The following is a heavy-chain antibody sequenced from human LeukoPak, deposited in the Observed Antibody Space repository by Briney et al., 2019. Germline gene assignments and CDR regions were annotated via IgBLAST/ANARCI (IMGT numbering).Heavy chain of an antibody. D-gene: IGHD6-13*01. Sequence: PSETLSLTCTDSGDSISSGSYYWTWIRQPAGKGLEWIGRIYTSGSTNYNPSLKSRVTISVDTSKNQFSLKLSSVTAADTAVYYCARGGAASYYYYYGMDVRGQGTTVTVSS. J-gene: IGHJ6*02. CDR2: IYTSGST. V-gene: IGHV4-61*02. CDR1: GDSISSGSYY. CDR3: ARGGAASYYYYYGMDV.